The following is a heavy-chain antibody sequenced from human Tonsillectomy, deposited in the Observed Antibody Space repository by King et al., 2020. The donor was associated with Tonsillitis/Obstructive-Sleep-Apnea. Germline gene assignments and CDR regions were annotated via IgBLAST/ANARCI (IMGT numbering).Heavy chain of an antibody. V-gene: IGHV3-21*01. Sequence: VQLVESGGGLVKPGGSLRLSCAASGFSFSIYSMNWVRQAPGKGLEWVASISSGSRHIYDAASAKGRLTISRGNAKKSLYLQMNSLRVDDTAVYYCARGGGGGDFDYHYMDVWGKGTTVTVSS. D-gene: IGHD2-21*02. CDR3: ARGGGGGDFDYHYMDV. CDR2: ISSGSRHI. CDR1: GFSFSIYS. J-gene: IGHJ6*03.